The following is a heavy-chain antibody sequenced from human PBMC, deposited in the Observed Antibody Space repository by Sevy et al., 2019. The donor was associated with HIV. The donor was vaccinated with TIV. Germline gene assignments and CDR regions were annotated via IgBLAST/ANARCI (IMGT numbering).Heavy chain of an antibody. D-gene: IGHD2-15*01. Sequence: GGSLRLSCVASGFTLNSYWMHWVRQAPGKGLEWVSVIHGGDTTYYADSVKGRFTISRDNSKNTLYLQMNSLRAEDTAVYYCARAPPGYCSGESCNGIGHWGQGTRVTVSS. CDR1: GFTLNSYW. V-gene: IGHV3-66*01. CDR2: IHGGDTT. J-gene: IGHJ4*02. CDR3: ARAPPGYCSGESCNGIGH.